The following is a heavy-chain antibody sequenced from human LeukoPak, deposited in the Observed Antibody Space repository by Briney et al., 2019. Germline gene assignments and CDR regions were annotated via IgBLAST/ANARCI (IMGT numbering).Heavy chain of an antibody. CDR2: VSVYNGNT. Sequence: ASVKVSCKASGYNFPSYGITWVRQAPGQGLEWMGWVSVYNGNTSYARKLQGRVTMTTDTSTSTAFMELRSLRSDDTAVYYCARDRNTGTYGLHFDVAFDIWGQGTMVTVSS. J-gene: IGHJ3*02. V-gene: IGHV1-18*01. CDR1: GYNFPSYG. CDR3: ARDRNTGTYGLHFDVAFDI. D-gene: IGHD1-26*01.